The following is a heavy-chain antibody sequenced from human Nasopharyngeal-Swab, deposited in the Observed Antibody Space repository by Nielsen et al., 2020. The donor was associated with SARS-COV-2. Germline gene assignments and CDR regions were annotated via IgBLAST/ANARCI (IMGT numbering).Heavy chain of an antibody. V-gene: IGHV1-69*13. CDR3: ATGPVRGVISWFDP. D-gene: IGHD3-10*01. J-gene: IGHJ5*02. Sequence: SVKVSCKASGGTFSSYAISWVRQAPGQGLEWMGGIIPIFGTANYAQKFQGRVTITADESTSTAYMELSSLRSEDTAMYYCATGPVRGVISWFDPWGQGTLVTVSS. CDR1: GGTFSSYA. CDR2: IIPIFGTA.